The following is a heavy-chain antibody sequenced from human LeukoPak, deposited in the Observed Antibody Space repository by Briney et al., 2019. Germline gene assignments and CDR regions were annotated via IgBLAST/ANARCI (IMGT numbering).Heavy chain of an antibody. Sequence: PEGSLRLSCTASGFTFKNYRMTWVRQAPGKGLEWVASMKDDGNEIQYVDSVKGRFTISRDNAKNSLYLQMNNLRAEDTAVYYCARNRATNDYWGQGTLVTVSS. CDR2: MKDDGNEI. CDR1: GFTFKNYR. V-gene: IGHV3-7*01. D-gene: IGHD1-26*01. J-gene: IGHJ4*02. CDR3: ARNRATNDY.